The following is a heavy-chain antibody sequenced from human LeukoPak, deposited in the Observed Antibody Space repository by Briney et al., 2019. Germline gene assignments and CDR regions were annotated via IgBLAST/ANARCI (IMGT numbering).Heavy chain of an antibody. D-gene: IGHD6-19*01. V-gene: IGHV4-59*12. CDR3: ARDERYSSGWYGY. CDR2: IYYSGST. J-gene: IGHJ4*02. Sequence: SETLSLTCTVSGGSISSYYWSWIRQPPGKGLEWIGYIYYSGSTNYNPSLKSRVTMLVDKPKNQFSLKLSSMTAADTAVYYCARDERYSSGWYGYWGQGTLVTVSS. CDR1: GGSISSYY.